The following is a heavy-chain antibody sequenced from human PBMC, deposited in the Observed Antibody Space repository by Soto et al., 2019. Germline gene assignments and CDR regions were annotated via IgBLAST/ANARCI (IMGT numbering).Heavy chain of an antibody. CDR3: ARARDFLAFDM. CDR1: GFAVSSDY. Sequence: EVQLVETGGGLIRPGGSLRLSCAASGFAVSSDYMSWVRQAPGKGLEWVSLIYSGGSTYYADSVKGRFTISRDSSKNTLYLQMNVLRAEDTAVYFGARARDFLAFDMWGQGPMFTVSS. V-gene: IGHV3-53*02. CDR2: IYSGGST. J-gene: IGHJ3*02.